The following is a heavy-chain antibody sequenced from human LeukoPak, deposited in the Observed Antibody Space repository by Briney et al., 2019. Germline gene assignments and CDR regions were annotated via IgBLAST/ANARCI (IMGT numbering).Heavy chain of an antibody. J-gene: IGHJ3*01. D-gene: IGHD6-19*01. CDR2: ISGSGGST. CDR3: AKDSDIAVAGTDDAFDL. CDR1: GFTFSSYA. Sequence: PGGSLRLSCAASGFTFSSYAMSWVRQAPGKGLEWVSAISGSGGSTYYADSVKGRFIISRDNSKNTLYLQVNSLRAEDTAVYCCAKDSDIAVAGTDDAFDLWGQGTMVTVSS. V-gene: IGHV3-23*01.